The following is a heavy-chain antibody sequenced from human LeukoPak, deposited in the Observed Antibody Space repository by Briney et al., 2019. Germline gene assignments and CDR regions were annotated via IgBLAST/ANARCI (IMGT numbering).Heavy chain of an antibody. CDR3: ARGLGFGDY. V-gene: IGHV3-33*01. CDR2: IWYDGSNK. J-gene: IGHJ4*02. Sequence: GGSLRLSRAASGFTFSSYGMHWVRQAPGKGLEWVAVIWYDGSNKLYADSVRGRFTISRDNSKNTLYLQMNSLRAEDTAVYFCARGLGFGDYWGQGTLVTVSS. D-gene: IGHD3-10*01. CDR1: GFTFSSYG.